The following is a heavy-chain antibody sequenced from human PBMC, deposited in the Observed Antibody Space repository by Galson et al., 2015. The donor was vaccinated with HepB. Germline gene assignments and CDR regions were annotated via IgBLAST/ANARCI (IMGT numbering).Heavy chain of an antibody. Sequence: SLRLSCAASGFIFSSYKMNRVRQAPGKGLEWVSSIRTSSTHISYADSVKGRFTISRDNAKSSLYLQMNSLRAEDTAVYYCAREYRYTRGWSIDYWGQGTLVTVSS. D-gene: IGHD6-19*01. J-gene: IGHJ4*02. CDR2: IRTSSTHI. CDR3: AREYRYTRGWSIDY. V-gene: IGHV3-21*01. CDR1: GFIFSSYK.